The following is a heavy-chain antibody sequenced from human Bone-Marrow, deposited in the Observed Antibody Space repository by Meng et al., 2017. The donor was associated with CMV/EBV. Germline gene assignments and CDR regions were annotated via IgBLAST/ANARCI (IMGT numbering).Heavy chain of an antibody. Sequence: GGSLRLSCAASGFTFSSYAMSWVRQAPGKGLEWVSVIYSGGSSTYYADSVKGRFTISRDNAKNSLFLQMTGLRAEDTAFYYCARVYSSGLYYFDFWGRGTQVTVSS. J-gene: IGHJ4*02. CDR1: GFTFSSYA. V-gene: IGHV3-23*03. CDR3: ARVYSSGLYYFDF. D-gene: IGHD3-22*01. CDR2: IYSGGSST.